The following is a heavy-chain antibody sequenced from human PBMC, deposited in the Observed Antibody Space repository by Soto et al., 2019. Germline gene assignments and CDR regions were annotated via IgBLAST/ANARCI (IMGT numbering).Heavy chain of an antibody. CDR2: INPSGGST. V-gene: IGHV1-46*03. D-gene: IGHD6-13*01. J-gene: IGHJ3*02. CDR3: ARTRQSSSSWHQDNAFDI. CDR1: GYPFSDNH. Sequence: GASVKVSCKASGYPFSDNHIHWVRQAPGQGLEWMGIINPSGGSTSYAQKFQGRVTMTRDTSTSTVYMELSSLRSEDTAVYYCARTRQSSSSWHQDNAFDIWGQGTMVTVSS.